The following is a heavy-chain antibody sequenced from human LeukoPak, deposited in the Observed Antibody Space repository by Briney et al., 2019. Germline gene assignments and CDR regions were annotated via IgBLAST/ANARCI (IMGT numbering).Heavy chain of an antibody. V-gene: IGHV1-2*02. Sequence: ASVKVSCEASGYTFTGYYMNWVRQAPGQGLEWMGWINPNSGGTNYAQKFQGRVTMTRDTSISTAYMELSRLRSDDTAVYYCARGYCSGGSCYLLYYYGLDVWGQGTTVTVSS. J-gene: IGHJ6*02. CDR2: INPNSGGT. CDR3: ARGYCSGGSCYLLYYYGLDV. D-gene: IGHD2-15*01. CDR1: GYTFTGYY.